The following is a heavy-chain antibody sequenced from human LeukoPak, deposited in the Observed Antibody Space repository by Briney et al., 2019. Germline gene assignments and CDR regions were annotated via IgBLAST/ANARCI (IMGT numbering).Heavy chain of an antibody. D-gene: IGHD3-10*01. CDR3: VKPYYFSSGSLT. J-gene: IGHJ5*02. Sequence: GGPLRLSCAASGFTFDDYAMHWVRKAPGKGLEWVSGISWNSGSIGYADSVKGRFTISRDNAKNSLYLQMSSLRAEDTAVYYCVKPYYFSSGSLTWDQGTLVTVSS. CDR1: GFTFDDYA. CDR2: ISWNSGSI. V-gene: IGHV3-9*01.